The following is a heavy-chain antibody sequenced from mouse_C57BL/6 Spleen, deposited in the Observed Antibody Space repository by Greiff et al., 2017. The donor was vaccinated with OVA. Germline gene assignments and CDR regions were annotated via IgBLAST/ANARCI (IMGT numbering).Heavy chain of an antibody. J-gene: IGHJ4*01. V-gene: IGHV1-82*01. CDR3: ARGYYCSSYYAMDY. D-gene: IGHD1-1*01. Sequence: QVQLKESGPELVKPGASVKISCKASGYAFSSSWMNWVKQRPGKGLEWIGRIYPGDGDTNYNGKFKGKATLTADKSSSTAYIQLSSLTSEDSAVYFCARGYYCSSYYAMDYWGQGTSVTVSS. CDR1: GYAFSSSW. CDR2: IYPGDGDT.